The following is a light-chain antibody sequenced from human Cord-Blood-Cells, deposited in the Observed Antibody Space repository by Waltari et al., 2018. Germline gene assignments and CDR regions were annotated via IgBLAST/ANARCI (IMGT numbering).Light chain of an antibody. CDR1: SGSIASNY. CDR3: QSYDSSNQV. V-gene: IGLV6-57*01. J-gene: IGLJ3*02. CDR2: EDN. Sequence: NFMLTQPHSVSESPAKTVTISCTRSSGSIASNYVQCYQQLPGSSPTTVIYEDNQRPSGVPDRFSGSIDSSSNSASLTISGLKTEDEADYYCQSYDSSNQVFGGGTKLTVL.